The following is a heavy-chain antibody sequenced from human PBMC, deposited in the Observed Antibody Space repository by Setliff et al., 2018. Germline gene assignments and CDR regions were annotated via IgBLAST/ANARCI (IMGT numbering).Heavy chain of an antibody. CDR2: INTNTGNP. D-gene: IGHD3-10*01. Sequence: GASVKVSCKASGYTFTDYAMHWVRQAPGQRLEWMGWINTNTGNPRYAQGFTGRFVFSLDTSVSTAYLQISSLKAEDTAIYYCARATRFGTIKYRGDYYMDVWGKGTTVTV. CDR3: ARATRFGTIKYRGDYYMDV. J-gene: IGHJ6*03. CDR1: GYTFTDYA. V-gene: IGHV7-4-1*02.